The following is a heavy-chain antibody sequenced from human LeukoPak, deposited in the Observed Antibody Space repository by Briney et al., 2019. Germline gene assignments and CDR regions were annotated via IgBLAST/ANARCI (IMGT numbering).Heavy chain of an antibody. D-gene: IGHD4-17*01. Sequence: SETLSLTCTVSADSISGFYWSWIRQPAGKGLEWIGRISTSGRTNYNPYLKSRVTMSVDRSTNEFSLTVRSVTAADTALYYCARGLPSYGDYVDYYFYMDVWGKGTTVTVSS. J-gene: IGHJ6*03. CDR3: ARGLPSYGDYVDYYFYMDV. CDR1: ADSISGFY. V-gene: IGHV4-4*07. CDR2: ISTSGRT.